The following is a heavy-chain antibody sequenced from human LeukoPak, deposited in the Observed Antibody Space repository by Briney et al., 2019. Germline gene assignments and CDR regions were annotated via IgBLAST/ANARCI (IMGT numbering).Heavy chain of an antibody. V-gene: IGHV3-23*01. CDR3: ASLSYCGGDCYSGFGY. J-gene: IGHJ4*02. D-gene: IGHD2-21*02. CDR2: ISGSGGST. CDR1: GFTFSSYA. Sequence: GGSLRLSCAASGFTFSSYAMSWVRQAPGKGLEWVSAISGSGGSTYYAHSVKGRFTITRDNSKNTLYLQMNSLRAEDTAVYYCASLSYCGGDCYSGFGYWGQGTLVTVSS.